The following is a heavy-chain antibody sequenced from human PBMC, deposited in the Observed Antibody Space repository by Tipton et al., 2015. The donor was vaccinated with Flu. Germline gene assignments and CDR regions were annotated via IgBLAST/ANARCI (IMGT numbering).Heavy chain of an antibody. CDR3: ANVRNYGSGRSYYFAY. Sequence: LRLSCDVSGYSIISSYYWGWIRQPPGKGLEWIGSIDHSGNTYYKPSLKWRVSMSVDTSKNQFSLKLDSMTAADTAVYYCANVRNYGSGRSYYFAYWGHGTLVTVSS. V-gene: IGHV4-38-2*01. CDR1: GYSIISSYY. D-gene: IGHD3-10*01. CDR2: IDHSGNT. J-gene: IGHJ4*01.